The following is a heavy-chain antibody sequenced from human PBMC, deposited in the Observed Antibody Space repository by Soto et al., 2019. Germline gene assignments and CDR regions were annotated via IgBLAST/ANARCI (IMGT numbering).Heavy chain of an antibody. J-gene: IGHJ6*02. CDR1: GGTFSSYA. D-gene: IGHD6-19*01. V-gene: IGHV1-69*13. CDR2: IIPIFGTA. CDR3: ARDRGSGWLYYYCGMDV. Sequence: GASVKVSCKASGGTFSSYAISWVRQAPGQGLEWMGGIIPIFGTANYAQKFQGRVTITADESTSTAYMELSSLRSEDTAVYYCARDRGSGWLYYYCGMDVWGQGTTVTVSS.